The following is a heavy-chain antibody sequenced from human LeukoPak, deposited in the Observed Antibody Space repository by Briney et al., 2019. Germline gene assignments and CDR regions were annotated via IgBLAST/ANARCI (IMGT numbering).Heavy chain of an antibody. CDR2: IKQDGSEK. CDR1: GFTFSSYW. D-gene: IGHD6-13*01. V-gene: IGHV3-7*01. Sequence: PGGSLRLSCAASGFTFSSYWMSWVRQAPGKGLEWVANIKQDGSEKYYVDSVKGRFTISRDNAKNSLYLQMNSLGAEDTAVYYCARDMRAAAANRYYYYGMDVWGQGTTVTVSS. CDR3: ARDMRAAAANRYYYYGMDV. J-gene: IGHJ6*02.